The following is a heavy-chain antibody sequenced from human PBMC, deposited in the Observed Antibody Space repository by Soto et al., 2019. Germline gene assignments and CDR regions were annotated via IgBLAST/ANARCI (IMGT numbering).Heavy chain of an antibody. J-gene: IGHJ4*02. Sequence: PGGSLRLSCAASGFSFSGFWMTWVRQAPGKGLEWVAHIKPDGSETKYVDSVKGRFTISRDNGKNSLSLQMNSLRAEDTAVYYCVRDAGWYNFEYWGQGVLVTVSS. D-gene: IGHD6-19*01. CDR3: VRDAGWYNFEY. CDR1: GFSFSGFW. CDR2: IKPDGSET. V-gene: IGHV3-7*03.